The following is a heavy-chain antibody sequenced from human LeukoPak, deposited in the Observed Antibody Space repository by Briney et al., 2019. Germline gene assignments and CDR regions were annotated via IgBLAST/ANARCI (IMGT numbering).Heavy chain of an antibody. CDR2: INPSGGRT. CDR1: GYTFSSYG. Sequence: ASVKVSCKASGYTFSSYGIDWVRQAPGQGLEWMGLINPSGGRTNYAQRFQGRVTMTRDMSTSIVYMELSSLRSEDTAVYYCARGVHVRKYDSNENCFDPWGQGTLVTVSS. V-gene: IGHV1-46*01. J-gene: IGHJ5*02. D-gene: IGHD3-22*01. CDR3: ARGVHVRKYDSNENCFDP.